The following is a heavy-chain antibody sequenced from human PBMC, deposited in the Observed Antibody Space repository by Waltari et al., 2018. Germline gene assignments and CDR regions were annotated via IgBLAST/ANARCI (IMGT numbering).Heavy chain of an antibody. CDR1: GGTFSSYT. D-gene: IGHD6-13*01. Sequence: QVQLVQSGAEVKKPGSSVKVSCKASGGTFSSYTISWVRQAPGQGLEWMGRIIPILVIANYAQKFQGRVTITADKSTSTAYMELSSLRSEDTAVYYCALIKSMAAAGTRVDYWGQGTLVTVSS. J-gene: IGHJ4*02. CDR3: ALIKSMAAAGTRVDY. CDR2: IIPILVIA. V-gene: IGHV1-69*02.